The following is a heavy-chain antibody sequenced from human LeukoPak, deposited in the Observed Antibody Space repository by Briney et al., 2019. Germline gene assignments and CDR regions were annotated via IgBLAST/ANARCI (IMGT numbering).Heavy chain of an antibody. CDR1: GFTVSSNY. V-gene: IGHV3-66*01. CDR3: ARGPEDDFWSGYPYY. Sequence: PGGSLRLSCAASGFTVSSNYMSWVRQAPGKGLEWVAVIYSGGSTYYADSVKGRFTISRDNSKNTLYLQMNSLRAEDTAVYYCARGPEDDFWSGYPYYWGQGTLVTVSS. CDR2: IYSGGST. D-gene: IGHD3-3*01. J-gene: IGHJ4*02.